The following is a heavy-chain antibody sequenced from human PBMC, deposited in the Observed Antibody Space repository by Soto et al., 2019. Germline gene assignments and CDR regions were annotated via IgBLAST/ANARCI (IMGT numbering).Heavy chain of an antibody. CDR2: IYYSGST. V-gene: IGHV4-59*08. D-gene: IGHD3-10*01. Sequence: SETLSLTCTVSGGSISSYYWSWIRQPPGKGLEWIGYIYYSGSTNYNPSLKSRVTISVDTSKYQFSLKLSSVTAADTAVYYCARNYGPGYTFDYWGQGTLVTVSS. CDR3: ARNYGPGYTFDY. CDR1: GGSISSYY. J-gene: IGHJ4*02.